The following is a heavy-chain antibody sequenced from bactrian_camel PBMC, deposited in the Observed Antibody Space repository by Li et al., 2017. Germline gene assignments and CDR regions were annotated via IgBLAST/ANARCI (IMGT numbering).Heavy chain of an antibody. J-gene: IGHJ6*01. V-gene: IGHV3S53*01. D-gene: IGHD3*01. CDR1: GYTDNRPC. CDR2: IDSNGKS. CDR3: ATRIGLSCYGKGLSPLAFGY. Sequence: VQLVESGGGSVQAGGSLRLSCAASGYTDNRPCMGWFRQAPGMEREGVAAIDSNGKSTYADSVKGRFTISKDNAKNTVDLQMVDLKPEDTAIYYCATRIGLSCYGKGLSPLAFGYWGQGTQVTVS.